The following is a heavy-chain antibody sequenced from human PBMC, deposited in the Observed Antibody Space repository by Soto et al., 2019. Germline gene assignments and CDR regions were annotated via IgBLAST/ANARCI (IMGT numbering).Heavy chain of an antibody. D-gene: IGHD5-12*01. CDR2: IIPIFGTA. J-gene: IGHJ2*01. Sequence: QVQLVQSGAEVKKPGSSVTVSCKASGGTFSSYTISWVRQAPGQGLEWMGGIIPIFGTANYAQKFQGRVTIPGDESTSTAYMELSSLRSEDTAVYYCARGNHRWLQWWYFDLWGRGTLVTVSS. CDR3: ARGNHRWLQWWYFDL. CDR1: GGTFSSYT. V-gene: IGHV1-69*12.